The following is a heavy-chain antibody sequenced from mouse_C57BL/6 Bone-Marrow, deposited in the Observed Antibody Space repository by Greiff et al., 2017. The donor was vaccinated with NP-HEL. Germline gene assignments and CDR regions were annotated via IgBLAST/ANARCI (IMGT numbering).Heavy chain of an antibody. CDR2: IWSGGST. J-gene: IGHJ1*03. V-gene: IGHV2-2*01. CDR1: GFSLTSYG. Sequence: VKLQESGPGLVQPSQSLSITCTVSGFSLTSYGVHWVRQSPGKGLEWLGVIWSGGSTDYNAAFITRLSISKDNSKSQVFFKMNSLQADDKAIYYCARLYTYFDVWGTGTTVTVSS. CDR3: ARLYTYFDV. D-gene: IGHD2-12*01.